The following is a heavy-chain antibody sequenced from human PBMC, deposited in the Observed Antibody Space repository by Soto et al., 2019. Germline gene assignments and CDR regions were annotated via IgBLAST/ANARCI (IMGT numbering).Heavy chain of an antibody. CDR1: GGTFSSYA. CDR2: IIPIFGTA. J-gene: IGHJ6*02. V-gene: IGHV1-69*13. D-gene: IGHD6-13*01. Sequence: GASVKASCKASGGTFSSYAISWVRQAPGQGLEWMGGIIPIFGTANYAQKFQGRVTITADESTSTAYMELSSLRSEDTAVYYCATTGYSSSWYYPMDVWGQGTTVTVSS. CDR3: ATTGYSSSWYYPMDV.